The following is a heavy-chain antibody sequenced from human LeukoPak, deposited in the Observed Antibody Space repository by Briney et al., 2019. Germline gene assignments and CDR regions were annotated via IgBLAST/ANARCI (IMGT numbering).Heavy chain of an antibody. CDR3: AREKDTVTYPYYYYMDV. D-gene: IGHD4-17*01. CDR2: IYYSGST. J-gene: IGHJ6*03. CDR1: GGSISSSSYY. Sequence: SETLSLTCTVSGGSISSSSYYWGWIRQPPGKGLEWIGSIYYSGSTYYNPSLKSRVTISVDTSKNQFSLKLSSVTAADTAVYYCAREKDTVTYPYYYYMDVWGKGTTVTISS. V-gene: IGHV4-39*02.